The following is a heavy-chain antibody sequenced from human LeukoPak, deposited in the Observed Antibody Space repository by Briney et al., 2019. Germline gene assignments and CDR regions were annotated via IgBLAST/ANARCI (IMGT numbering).Heavy chain of an antibody. J-gene: IGHJ4*02. Sequence: ASVKVSCKASGYTFTGYYMHWVRQAPGQGLEWMGRINPHSGGTNYAQKFQGRVTMTRDTSISTAYMELSRLRSDDTAVYYCARGTALYYYDSSGYGDLNYYFDYWGQGTLVTVSS. V-gene: IGHV1-2*06. CDR1: GYTFTGYY. D-gene: IGHD3-22*01. CDR3: ARGTALYYYDSSGYGDLNYYFDY. CDR2: INPHSGGT.